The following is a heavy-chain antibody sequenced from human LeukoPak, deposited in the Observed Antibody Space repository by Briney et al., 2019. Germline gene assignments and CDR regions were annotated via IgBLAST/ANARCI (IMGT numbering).Heavy chain of an antibody. D-gene: IGHD5-24*01. CDR3: AKDKGNYGYDY. Sequence: GGSLRLSCAASGFTFSGYSMNWVRQAPGKGLEWVALIYSDGTYSYYADSVRGRFTISRDISKNTVYLQMNSLRPEDTAVYFCAKDKGNYGYDYWGQGTLVTVSS. V-gene: IGHV3-30*18. CDR2: IYSDGTYS. CDR1: GFTFSGYS. J-gene: IGHJ4*02.